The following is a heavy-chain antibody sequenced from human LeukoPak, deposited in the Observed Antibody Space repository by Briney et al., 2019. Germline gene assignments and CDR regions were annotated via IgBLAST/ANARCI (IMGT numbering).Heavy chain of an antibody. Sequence: GASVKVSCKASGYTFTGYYMHWVRQAPGQGLEWMGWINPNSGGTNYAQKFQGRVTMTRDTSISTAYMELSRLRSDDTAVYYCARDQQRNYYYYMDVWGKGTTVTVSS. CDR2: INPNSGGT. V-gene: IGHV1-2*02. J-gene: IGHJ6*03. CDR1: GYTFTGYY. CDR3: ARDQQRNYYYYMDV. D-gene: IGHD6-13*01.